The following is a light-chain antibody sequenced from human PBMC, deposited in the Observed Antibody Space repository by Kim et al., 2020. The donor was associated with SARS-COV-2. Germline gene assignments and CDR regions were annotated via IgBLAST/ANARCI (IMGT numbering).Light chain of an antibody. J-gene: IGLJ3*02. CDR3: ETWDSNTQV. Sequence: RRAGKGRRYLMKVEGGGSYNRGSGVPDRFSGSSSGADRYLIISNLQSEDEADYYCETWDSNTQVFGGGTQLTVL. V-gene: IGLV4-60*03. CDR2: VEGGGSY.